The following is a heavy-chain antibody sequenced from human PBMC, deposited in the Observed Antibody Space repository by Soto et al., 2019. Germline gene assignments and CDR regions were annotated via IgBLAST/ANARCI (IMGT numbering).Heavy chain of an antibody. Sequence: GASVKVSCKASGGTFSSYTISWVRQAPGQGLEWMGRIIPILGIANYAQKFQGRVTITADKSTSTAYMELSSLRSEDTAVYYCARNPMTTVNVYDYWGQGTLVTVSS. CDR3: ARNPMTTVNVYDY. V-gene: IGHV1-69*02. CDR2: IIPILGIA. D-gene: IGHD4-17*01. CDR1: GGTFSSYT. J-gene: IGHJ4*02.